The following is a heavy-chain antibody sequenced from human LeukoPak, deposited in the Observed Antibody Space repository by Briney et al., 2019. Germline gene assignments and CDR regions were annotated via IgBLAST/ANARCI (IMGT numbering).Heavy chain of an antibody. CDR1: GFTFSSYA. V-gene: IGHV3-23*01. CDR2: ISGSGGST. J-gene: IGHJ3*02. Sequence: PGGSLRLSCAASGFTFSSYAMSWVRQAPGKGLEWVSSISGSGGSTYFADSVGGRFTISRDNSKNTLHLQMNSLRAEETAVYYCAKGGGPRAFDIWGQGTVVTVSS. CDR3: AKGGGPRAFDI. D-gene: IGHD6-25*01.